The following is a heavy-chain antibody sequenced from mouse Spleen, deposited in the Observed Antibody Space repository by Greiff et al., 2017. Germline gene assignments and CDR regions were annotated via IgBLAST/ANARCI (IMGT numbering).Heavy chain of an antibody. CDR2: ISYSGST. J-gene: IGHJ4*01. CDR3: ASFYYDYVYYAMDY. V-gene: IGHV3-2*02. D-gene: IGHD2-4*01. CDR1: GYSITSDYA. Sequence: VQLQQSGPGLVKPSQSLSLTCTVTGYSITSDYAWNWIRQFPGNKLEWMGYISYSGSTSYNPSLKSRISITRDTSKNQFFLQLNSVTTEDTATYYCASFYYDYVYYAMDYWGQGTSVTVSS.